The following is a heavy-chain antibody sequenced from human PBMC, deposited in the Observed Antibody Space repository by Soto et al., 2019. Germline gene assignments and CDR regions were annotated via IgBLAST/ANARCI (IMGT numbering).Heavy chain of an antibody. CDR1: GFTFSSYA. CDR3: AKEPPTVTTPAGAFDI. D-gene: IGHD4-17*01. CDR2: ISGSGGST. J-gene: IGHJ3*02. V-gene: IGHV3-23*01. Sequence: GGSLRLSCAASGFTFSSYAMSWVRQAPGKGLEWVSAISGSGGSTYYADSVKGRFTISRDNSKNTLYLQMNSLRAEETAVYYCAKEPPTVTTPAGAFDIWGQGTMVTVSS.